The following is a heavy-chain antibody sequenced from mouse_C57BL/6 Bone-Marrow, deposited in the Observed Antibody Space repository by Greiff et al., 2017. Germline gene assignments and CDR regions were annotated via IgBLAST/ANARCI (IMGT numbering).Heavy chain of an antibody. D-gene: IGHD2-14*01. CDR3: ARYRDAPAY. V-gene: IGHV14-2*01. Sequence: VQLKQSGAELVKPGASVKLSCTASGFNLKAYYMHWVKQRTAQGLEWIGRIDPEGGETKYDPQFQGKATITADTSSNTAYLQLSSLTSEDTAVYYCARYRDAPAYWGQGTTLTVSA. J-gene: IGHJ2*01. CDR1: GFNLKAYY. CDR2: IDPEGGET.